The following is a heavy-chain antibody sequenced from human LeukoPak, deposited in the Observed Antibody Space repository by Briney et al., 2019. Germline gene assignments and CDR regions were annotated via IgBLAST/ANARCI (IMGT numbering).Heavy chain of an antibody. CDR3: AKDMNYYGSGSWDY. Sequence: GGSLRLSCAASGFTFYNYGMQWVRQAPGKGLEWVAFIRYDGSNTYYADSVKGRFTISRDNSKSTLDLQMNSLRAEDTAVYYCAKDMNYYGSGSWDYWGQGTLVTVSS. D-gene: IGHD3-10*01. CDR1: GFTFYNYG. J-gene: IGHJ4*02. CDR2: IRYDGSNT. V-gene: IGHV3-30*02.